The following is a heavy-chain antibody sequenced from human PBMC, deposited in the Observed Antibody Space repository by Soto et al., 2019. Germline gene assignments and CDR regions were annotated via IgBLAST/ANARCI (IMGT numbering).Heavy chain of an antibody. V-gene: IGHV3-33*01. D-gene: IGHD3-3*01. CDR1: GFTFSIYG. Sequence: GGSLRLSCAASGFTFSIYGMQWVRHAPGKGLEWVAVIWYDGSNKYYADSVKGRFTISRDNSKNTLYLQMNSLRAEDTAVYYCARDNDFWSGARYYYYGMDVWGQGTTVTVSS. J-gene: IGHJ6*02. CDR2: IWYDGSNK. CDR3: ARDNDFWSGARYYYYGMDV.